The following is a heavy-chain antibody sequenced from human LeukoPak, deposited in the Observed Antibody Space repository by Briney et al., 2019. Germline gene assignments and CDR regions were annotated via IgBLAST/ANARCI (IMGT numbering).Heavy chain of an antibody. CDR3: AREGGEKGRLPDY. Sequence: PGGSLRLSCAASGFTFSDYYMSWIRQAPGKGLVWVSRINSDGSSTSYADSVKGRFTISRDNAKNTLYLQMNSLRAEDTAVYYCAREGGEKGRLPDYWGQGTLVTVSS. CDR1: GFTFSDYY. D-gene: IGHD3-16*01. J-gene: IGHJ4*02. V-gene: IGHV3-74*01. CDR2: INSDGSST.